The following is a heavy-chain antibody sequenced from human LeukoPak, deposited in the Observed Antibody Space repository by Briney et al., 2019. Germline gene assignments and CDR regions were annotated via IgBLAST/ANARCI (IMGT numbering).Heavy chain of an antibody. D-gene: IGHD4-17*01. CDR1: GGTFSSYA. CDR2: IIPILGIA. Sequence: SVKVSCKASGGTFSSYAISWVRQAPGQGLEWMGRIIPILGIANYAQKFQGRVTITADKSTSTAYMELSSLRSEDTAVYYCARSLYAVTTRDAFDIWGQGTMVTVSS. V-gene: IGHV1-69*04. CDR3: ARSLYAVTTRDAFDI. J-gene: IGHJ3*02.